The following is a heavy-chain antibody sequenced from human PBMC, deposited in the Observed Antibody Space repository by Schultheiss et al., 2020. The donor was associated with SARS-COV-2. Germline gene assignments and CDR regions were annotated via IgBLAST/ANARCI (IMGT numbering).Heavy chain of an antibody. D-gene: IGHD2-2*01. Sequence: SDTLSLTCAVYGGSFSAYYWSWIRQPPGKGLAWIGEITHSGSTNYNPSLKSRVTISVDTSKNQFSLKLSSVTAADTAVYYCARDYSLYCSSTSCLGYYYYGMDVWGQGTTVTGSS. CDR2: ITHSGST. J-gene: IGHJ6*02. V-gene: IGHV4-34*01. CDR3: ARDYSLYCSSTSCLGYYYYGMDV. CDR1: GGSFSAYY.